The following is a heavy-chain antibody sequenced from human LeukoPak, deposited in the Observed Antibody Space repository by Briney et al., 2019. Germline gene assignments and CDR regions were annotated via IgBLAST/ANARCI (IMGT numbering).Heavy chain of an antibody. V-gene: IGHV4-34*01. CDR3: ASERVYGSGSYYRYYYMDV. D-gene: IGHD3-10*01. CDR2: INHSGST. CDR1: GGSFSGYY. Sequence: SETLSLICAVYGGSFSGYYWSWIRQPPGKGLEWIGEINHSGSTNYNPSLKSRVTISVDTSKNQFSLKLSSVTAADTAVYYCASERVYGSGSYYRYYYMDVWGKGTTVTVSS. J-gene: IGHJ6*03.